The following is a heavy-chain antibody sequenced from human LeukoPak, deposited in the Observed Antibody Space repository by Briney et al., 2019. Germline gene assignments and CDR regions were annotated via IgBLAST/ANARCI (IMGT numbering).Heavy chain of an antibody. Sequence: GASVKVSCKASGYTFTSYGISWVRQAPGQGLEWMGWISAYNGNTNYAQKLQGRVTMTTDTSTSTAYMELRSLRSDDTAVYYCARDLCCNNWNLDAAFDIWGQGTMVTVSS. D-gene: IGHD1-20*01. J-gene: IGHJ3*02. CDR2: ISAYNGNT. CDR1: GYTFTSYG. V-gene: IGHV1-18*01. CDR3: ARDLCCNNWNLDAAFDI.